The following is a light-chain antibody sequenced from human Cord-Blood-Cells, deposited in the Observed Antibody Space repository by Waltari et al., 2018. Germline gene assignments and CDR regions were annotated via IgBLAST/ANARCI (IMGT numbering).Light chain of an antibody. J-gene: IGLJ2*01. Sequence: QSALTPPPSASGSPGLSVTITRTATTSDVGGYNYVSWYQQHPSKAPKLMNYEVSKRPPGVPDRFSGPKSGDTASLPVSGLQAEDEADYYCSSYAGSNEWVFSGGTKLTVL. CDR1: TSDVGGYNY. V-gene: IGLV2-8*01. CDR2: EVS. CDR3: SSYAGSNEWV.